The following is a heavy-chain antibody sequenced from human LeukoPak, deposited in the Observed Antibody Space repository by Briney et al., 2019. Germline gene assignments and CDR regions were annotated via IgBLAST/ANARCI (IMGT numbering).Heavy chain of an antibody. D-gene: IGHD6-25*01. CDR1: GYTFTNYH. CDR2: MNPNNGDS. V-gene: IGHV1-8*03. Sequence: ASVTVSSKASGYTFTNYHINWVRQAPGQGLEWMGWMNPNNGDSGYAQKFQGRVTITRDTSISTSYMELRSLRSDDTAVYFCARTTSFTASGYDYWGQGTLVTVSS. J-gene: IGHJ4*02. CDR3: ARTTSFTASGYDY.